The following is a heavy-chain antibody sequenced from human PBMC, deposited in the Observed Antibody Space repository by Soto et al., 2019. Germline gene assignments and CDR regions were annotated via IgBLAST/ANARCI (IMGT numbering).Heavy chain of an antibody. Sequence: HITLKESGPTLVEPTQTLTLTCAFSGFSLSTSGVGVGWIRQPPGKALEWLAFIYWDDDKRYNPSLRTRLTIIKHTSTNQVVLIMTNIDPVDTATYSCAYRQEYRGSWDYGWFDPWGQGTMVTVSS. CDR3: AYRQEYRGSWDYGWFDP. V-gene: IGHV2-5*02. D-gene: IGHD4-17*01. CDR2: IYWDDDK. J-gene: IGHJ5*02. CDR1: GFSLSTSGVG.